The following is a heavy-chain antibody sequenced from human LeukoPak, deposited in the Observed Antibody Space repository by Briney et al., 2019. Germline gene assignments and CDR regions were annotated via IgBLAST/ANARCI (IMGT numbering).Heavy chain of an antibody. J-gene: IGHJ4*02. CDR3: ARGALIPDF. CDR1: GFTFSNYA. Sequence: PGGSLRLSCAASGFTFSNYAMTWVRQAPGKGLAWVSSISKSDGSTYYADSVKGGFTISRENSKNTVYLHMDSLRVEDTAIYYCARGALIPDFRGQGTRVTVSS. V-gene: IGHV3-23*01. CDR2: ISKSDGST. D-gene: IGHD2-21*01.